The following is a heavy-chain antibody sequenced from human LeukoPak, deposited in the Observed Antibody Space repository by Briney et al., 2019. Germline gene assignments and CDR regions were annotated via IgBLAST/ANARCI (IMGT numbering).Heavy chain of an antibody. CDR2: IYYSGST. CDR3: ARQEVTVVRGPSGVSDY. Sequence: SETLSLTCTVSGGSISSSSYYWGWIRQPPGKGLEWIGSIYYSGSTYYNPSLKSRVTISVDTSKNQFSLKLSSVTAADTAVYYCARQEVTVVRGPSGVSDYWGQGTLVTVSS. CDR1: GGSISSSSYY. J-gene: IGHJ4*02. V-gene: IGHV4-39*01. D-gene: IGHD3-10*01.